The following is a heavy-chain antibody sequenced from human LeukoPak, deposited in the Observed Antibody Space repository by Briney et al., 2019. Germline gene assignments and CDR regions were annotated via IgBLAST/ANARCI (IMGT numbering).Heavy chain of an antibody. Sequence: GGSLRLSCVASGFSFSSYAMSWVRQAPGKGLEWVSAISGSGGSTYYADSVKGRFTISRDNSKNTLYLQMNSLRAEDTAVYYCAKQGAAAADFDYWGQGTLVTVSS. V-gene: IGHV3-23*01. D-gene: IGHD6-13*01. CDR3: AKQGAAAADFDY. CDR1: GFSFSSYA. CDR2: ISGSGGST. J-gene: IGHJ4*02.